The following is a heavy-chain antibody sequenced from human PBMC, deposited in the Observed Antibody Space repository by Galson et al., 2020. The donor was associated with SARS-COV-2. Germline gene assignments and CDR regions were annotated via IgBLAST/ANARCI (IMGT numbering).Heavy chain of an antibody. CDR1: GFTFSSSW. J-gene: IGHJ4*02. CDR3: ARVGTRSGWKYYFDY. Sequence: TGGSLRLSCAASGFTFSSSWMHWVRQAPGKGLVWVSCINSDGSSTSYADSVKGRFTISRDNAKNTLYLQMNSLGAEDTAVYYCARVGTRSGWKYYFDYWGQGTLVTVSS. CDR2: INSDGSST. D-gene: IGHD6-19*01. V-gene: IGHV3-74*01.